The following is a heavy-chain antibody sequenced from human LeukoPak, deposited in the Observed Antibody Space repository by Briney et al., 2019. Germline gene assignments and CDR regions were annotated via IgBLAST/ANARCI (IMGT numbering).Heavy chain of an antibody. V-gene: IGHV3-23*01. CDR1: GFTFSSYA. CDR2: ISGSGGST. J-gene: IGHJ4*02. Sequence: PGGSLRLSCAASGFTFSSYAMSWVRQAPGKGLEWVSTISGSGGSTHYADSVNGRFTISRDSSKNTPHLQMNSLRVEDTAVYYCAKDMVRGVIQSAFDFWGQGTLVTVSS. D-gene: IGHD3-10*01. CDR3: AKDMVRGVIQSAFDF.